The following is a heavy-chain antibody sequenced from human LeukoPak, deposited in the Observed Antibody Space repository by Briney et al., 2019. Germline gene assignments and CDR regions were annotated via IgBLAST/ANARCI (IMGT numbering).Heavy chain of an antibody. V-gene: IGHV4-59*01. D-gene: IGHD5-18*01. J-gene: IGHJ4*02. CDR3: ARGRDTAMD. Sequence: PSETLSLTCTVSGGSISSYYWNWIRQPPGKGLEWIGYIYYSGSTNYNPSLKSRVTISADTSKNQFSLKLSSVTAADTAVYYCARGRDTAMDWGQGTLVTVSS. CDR1: GGSISSYY. CDR2: IYYSGST.